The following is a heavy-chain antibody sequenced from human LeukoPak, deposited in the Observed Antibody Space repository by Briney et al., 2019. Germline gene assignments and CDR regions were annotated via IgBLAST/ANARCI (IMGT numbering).Heavy chain of an antibody. J-gene: IGHJ4*01. D-gene: IGHD3-10*01. CDR1: GFSFSSYW. V-gene: IGHV3-74*01. CDR3: ARVLMAGESAGISIFDY. Sequence: PGGSLRLSCAASGFSFSSYWMHWVRQAPGKGLVWVSRLNGYGSSANYVGSVQGRFTISRDNAQNTLYLQMNSLRAEDTAVYYCARVLMAGESAGISIFDYWGHGALVTVSS. CDR2: LNGYGSSA.